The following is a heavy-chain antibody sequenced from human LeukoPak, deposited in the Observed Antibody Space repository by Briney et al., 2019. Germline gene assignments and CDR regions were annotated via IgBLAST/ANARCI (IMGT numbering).Heavy chain of an antibody. Sequence: SETLSLTCTVSGYSISSGYYWGWIRQPPGKGLEWIGSIYHSGSTYYNPSLKSRVTISVDTSKNQFSLKLSSVTAADTAVYYCARDPWFGELLDRHDAFDIRGQGTMVTVSS. CDR1: GYSISSGYY. CDR2: IYHSGST. J-gene: IGHJ3*02. CDR3: ARDPWFGELLDRHDAFDI. V-gene: IGHV4-38-2*02. D-gene: IGHD3-10*01.